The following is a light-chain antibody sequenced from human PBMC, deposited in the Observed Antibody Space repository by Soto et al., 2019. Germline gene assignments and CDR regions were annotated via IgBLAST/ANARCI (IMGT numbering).Light chain of an antibody. CDR1: QTVSSSH. CDR3: QHFGSAPPKYT. V-gene: IGKV3-20*01. CDR2: GAS. Sequence: EVVLTQSPGTLSLSPGERATLSCRASQTVSSSHLAWYQQKPGQAPRLLIYGASDRATDVPDRFSGSGSGTDFTLTISRREPEDFAVYCCQHFGSAPPKYTVGQGTKVEIK. J-gene: IGKJ2*01.